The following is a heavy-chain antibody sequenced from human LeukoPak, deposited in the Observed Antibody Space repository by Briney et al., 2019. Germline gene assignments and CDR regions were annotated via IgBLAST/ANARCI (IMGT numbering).Heavy chain of an antibody. J-gene: IGHJ3*02. Sequence: GGSQTLLCAASGFTLSIYAVTWVRQAPGEGVEWISAINGWAYSTSYTDSVKGRFAISRDNSKNTLYLKMNSLRAEDTAVYYWARNSSGFELGDAFNISAQGKLVTVSS. V-gene: IGHV3-23*01. D-gene: IGHD3-22*01. CDR2: INGWAYST. CDR1: GFTLSIYA. CDR3: ARNSSGFELGDAFNI.